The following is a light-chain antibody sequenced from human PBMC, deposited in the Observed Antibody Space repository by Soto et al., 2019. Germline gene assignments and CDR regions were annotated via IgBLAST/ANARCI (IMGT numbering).Light chain of an antibody. CDR1: QSVSSSS. CDR3: QQYGRSPPIT. Sequence: EIVLTQSPGTLSSSPGERATLSCRASQSVSSSSLAWYRQRPGQAPSLLIYGASRRATGIPDRFSGSGSGTDCTLIISRLEPEDVAVYYCQQYGRSPPITFGQGTRLDIK. J-gene: IGKJ5*01. CDR2: GAS. V-gene: IGKV3-20*01.